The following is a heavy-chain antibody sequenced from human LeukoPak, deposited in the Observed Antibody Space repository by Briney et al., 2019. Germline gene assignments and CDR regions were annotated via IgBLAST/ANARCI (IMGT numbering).Heavy chain of an antibody. Sequence: GSLRLSCAASGFTFSDYTINWVRQPPGKGLEWIGEIYHSGSTNYNPSLKSRVTISVDKSKNQFSLKLSSVTAADTAVYYCARVVSSRVVDDYWGQGTLVTVSS. CDR3: ARVVSSRVVDDY. V-gene: IGHV4-4*02. J-gene: IGHJ4*02. CDR2: IYHSGST. D-gene: IGHD2-21*01. CDR1: GFTFSDYTI.